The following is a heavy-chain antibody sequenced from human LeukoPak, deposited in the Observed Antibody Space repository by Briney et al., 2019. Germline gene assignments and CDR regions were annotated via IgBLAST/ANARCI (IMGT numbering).Heavy chain of an antibody. CDR1: DTSIYTYC. CDR3: AKVAKYYYGPETYFFFEH. V-gene: IGHV4-4*07. D-gene: IGHD3-10*01. J-gene: IGHJ4*02. CDR2: IYATGTT. Sequence: TASETLSLTCTVSDTSIYTYCWSWIRQPAGKGLEWIGHIYATGTTNYNPSLNSRVTMSIDTSKNQFSLNLRSVTAADTAVYYCAKVAKYYYGPETYFFFEHWGQGTLVTVSS.